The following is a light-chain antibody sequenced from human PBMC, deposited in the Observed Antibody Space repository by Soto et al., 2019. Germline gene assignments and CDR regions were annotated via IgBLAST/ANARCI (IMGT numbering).Light chain of an antibody. Sequence: DIQMTQSPGALSASVGGGFTIACRASHNIYNYLNWYHQKPGKAPKLLIFDASNLERGVPSRFSGSGSRTHFSLSINNLQPEDVGTYFCQHYDNLPLTFGGGTKV. CDR1: HNIYNY. CDR3: QHYDNLPLT. V-gene: IGKV1-33*01. J-gene: IGKJ4*01. CDR2: DAS.